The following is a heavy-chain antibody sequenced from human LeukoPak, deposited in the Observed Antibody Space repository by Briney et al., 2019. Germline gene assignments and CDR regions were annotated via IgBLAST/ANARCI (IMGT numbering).Heavy chain of an antibody. CDR1: GLTFSRYA. V-gene: IGHV3-30*03. CDR2: ISNDGNNK. D-gene: IGHD3-22*01. Sequence: GGSLRLSCEASGLTFSRYAMHWVRQVPGKGLEWVAVISNDGNNKYYSDSVRGRFTISRDNSKSTLFLQINSLRAEDTAVYYCARTERYYYDNSGNYYDLGGPHFDSWGQGTLVTVSS. J-gene: IGHJ4*02. CDR3: ARTERYYYDNSGNYYDLGGPHFDS.